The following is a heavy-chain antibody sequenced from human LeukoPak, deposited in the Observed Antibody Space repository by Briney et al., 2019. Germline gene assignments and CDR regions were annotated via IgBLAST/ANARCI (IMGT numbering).Heavy chain of an antibody. CDR1: GGPIRSYY. V-gene: IGHV4-59*08. D-gene: IGHD3-9*01. Sequence: SETLSLTCTVSGGPIRSYYWNWIRQPPGKGLEWIGYINYSGSTNYNPSLKSRVAISVDTSKNQFSLKLSSVTAADTAVYYCARWYYDILTASRNFDYWGQGILVTVSS. CDR3: ARWYYDILTASRNFDY. J-gene: IGHJ4*02. CDR2: INYSGST.